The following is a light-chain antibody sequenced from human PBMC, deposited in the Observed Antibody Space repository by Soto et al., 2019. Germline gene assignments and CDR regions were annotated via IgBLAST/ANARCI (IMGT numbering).Light chain of an antibody. CDR2: GAS. Sequence: IVLTQFPGTLTLSPGERASLSCRASQSVYSTYLAWYQQKPGQTPRLLIYGASRRATGIPDRFSGSGSGTDFTLTISRLEPDDFAVYFCQQYGNSISFGQGTKVDI. CDR1: QSVYSTY. CDR3: QQYGNSIS. V-gene: IGKV3-20*01. J-gene: IGKJ2*01.